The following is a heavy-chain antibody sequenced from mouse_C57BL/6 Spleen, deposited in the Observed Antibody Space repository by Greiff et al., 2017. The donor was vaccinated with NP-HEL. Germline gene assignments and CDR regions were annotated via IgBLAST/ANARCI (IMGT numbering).Heavy chain of an antibody. V-gene: IGHV1-55*01. CDR1: GYTFTSYW. J-gene: IGHJ1*03. D-gene: IGHD2-10*01. CDR3: ARSYYGNYDWYFDV. CDR2: IYPGSGST. Sequence: VQLQQSGAELVKPGASVKMSCKASGYTFTSYWITWVKQRPGQGLAWIGDIYPGSGSTNYNEKFKRKATLTVDTSSSTAYMQLSSLTSEDSAVYYCARSYYGNYDWYFDVWGTGTTVTVSS.